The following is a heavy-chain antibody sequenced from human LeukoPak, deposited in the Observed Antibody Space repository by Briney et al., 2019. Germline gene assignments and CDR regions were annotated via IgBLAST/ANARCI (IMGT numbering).Heavy chain of an antibody. Sequence: ASVKVSCKASGYTFTGYYMHWVRQAPGQGLEWMGWINPNSGGTNYAQKFQGRVTMTRDTSISTAYMELSRLRSDDTAVYYCARDGKGLQQLGDYWGQGTLVTVSS. D-gene: IGHD6-13*01. CDR1: GYTFTGYY. J-gene: IGHJ4*02. V-gene: IGHV1-2*02. CDR3: ARDGKGLQQLGDY. CDR2: INPNSGGT.